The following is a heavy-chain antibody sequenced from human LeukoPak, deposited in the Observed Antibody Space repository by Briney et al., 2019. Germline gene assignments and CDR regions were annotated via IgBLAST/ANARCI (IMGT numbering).Heavy chain of an antibody. CDR2: MNPNSGNT. J-gene: IGHJ5*02. D-gene: IGHD3-10*01. CDR3: ARVRGPFGTARWKSWFDP. CDR1: GYTFTSYD. V-gene: IGHV1-8*01. Sequence: ASVKVSCKAPGYTFTSYDINWVRQATGQGLEWMGWMNPNSGNTGYAQKFQGRVTMTRNTSISTAYMELSSLRSEDTAVYYCARVRGPFGTARWKSWFDPWGQGTLVTVSS.